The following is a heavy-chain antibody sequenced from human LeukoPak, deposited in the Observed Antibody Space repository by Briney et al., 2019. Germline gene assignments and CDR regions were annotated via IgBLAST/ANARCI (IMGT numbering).Heavy chain of an antibody. V-gene: IGHV3-11*01. J-gene: IGHJ4*02. Sequence: PGGSLRLSCAASGFTFSDYYMSWIRQVPGKGLEWVSYIGRSGTTIHYADSVKGRFTISRDNAKNSLYLQMNSLKTEDTAVYYCSRDQYGYNYGSGSSGLFDYWGQGTLVTVSS. CDR1: GFTFSDYY. CDR3: SRDQYGYNYGSGSSGLFDY. D-gene: IGHD3-10*01. CDR2: IGRSGTTI.